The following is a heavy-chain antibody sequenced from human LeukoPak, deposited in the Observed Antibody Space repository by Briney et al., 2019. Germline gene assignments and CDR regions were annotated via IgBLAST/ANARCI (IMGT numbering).Heavy chain of an antibody. CDR1: GYTFTSYG. V-gene: IGHV1-18*01. J-gene: IGHJ4*02. CDR3: ARGVGYYDSNGRAFDY. CDR2: ISAYNGNT. Sequence: ASVKVSCKASGYTFTSYGISWVRQAPGQGLEWMGWISAYNGNTNYAQKLQGRVTMTTDTSTSTAYMELRSLRSDDTAVYYCARGVGYYDSNGRAFDYWGQGTLVTVSS. D-gene: IGHD3-22*01.